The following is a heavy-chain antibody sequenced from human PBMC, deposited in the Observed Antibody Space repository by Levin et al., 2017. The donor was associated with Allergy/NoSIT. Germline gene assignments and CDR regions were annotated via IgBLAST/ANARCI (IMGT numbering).Heavy chain of an antibody. CDR1: GYSFTSYA. CDR2: INAADGNT. V-gene: IGHV1-3*01. D-gene: IGHD1-26*01. CDR3: ARDPLGEVADRWYFDL. Sequence: ASVKVSCKASGYSFTSYAIHWVRQAPGQRLEWMAWINAADGNTRYSQKFQGRISISKDPSASTAYMELSSLTFEDTALYYCARDPLGEVADRWYFDLWGRGNLV. J-gene: IGHJ2*01.